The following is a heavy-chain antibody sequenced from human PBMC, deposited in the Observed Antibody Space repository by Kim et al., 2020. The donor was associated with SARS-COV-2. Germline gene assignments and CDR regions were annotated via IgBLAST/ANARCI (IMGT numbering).Heavy chain of an antibody. CDR3: AKDIRAGGGYYYYGMDV. Sequence: GGSLRLSCAASGFTFDDYAMHWVRQAPGKGLEWVSGISWNRGSIAYADSVKGRFTISRDNAKNSLYLQMNSLRAEDTALYYCAKDIRAGGGYYYYGMDVWGQGTTVTVSS. CDR1: GFTFDDYA. V-gene: IGHV3-9*01. CDR2: ISWNRGSI. D-gene: IGHD3-10*01. J-gene: IGHJ6*02.